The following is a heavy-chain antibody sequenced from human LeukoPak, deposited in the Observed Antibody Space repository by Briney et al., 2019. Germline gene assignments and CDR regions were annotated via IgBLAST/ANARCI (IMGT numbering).Heavy chain of an antibody. CDR1: GGSFSGYY. Sequence: SETLSLTCAVYGGSFSGYYWSWIRQPPGKGLEWIGEINHSGSTNYNPSLKSRVTISVDTSKNQFSLKLSSVTAADTAVYYCARGNLYGSGSYFVDYWGQGTLVTVSS. CDR2: INHSGST. J-gene: IGHJ4*02. CDR3: ARGNLYGSGSYFVDY. V-gene: IGHV4-34*01. D-gene: IGHD3-10*01.